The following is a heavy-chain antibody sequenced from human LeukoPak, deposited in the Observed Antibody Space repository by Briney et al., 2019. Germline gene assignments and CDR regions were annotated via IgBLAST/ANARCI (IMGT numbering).Heavy chain of an antibody. D-gene: IGHD3-22*01. V-gene: IGHV3-33*06. CDR1: GFTFGAYA. CDR3: AKALPAHYYDISGYSGHYFDS. Sequence: HPGRSLRLSCAASGFTFGAYAMHWVRRAPGKGLDWVAVVWNDGSKEYYADSVRGRFTISRDNSKSTLDLQMHSLRAEDTAVYYCAKALPAHYYDISGYSGHYFDSWGQGTLVTVSS. CDR2: VWNDGSKE. J-gene: IGHJ4*02.